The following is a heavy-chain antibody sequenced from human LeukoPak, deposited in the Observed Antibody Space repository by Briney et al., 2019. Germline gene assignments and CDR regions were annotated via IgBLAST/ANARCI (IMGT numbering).Heavy chain of an antibody. CDR1: GFTVSSNY. Sequence: GGSLRLSCAASGFTVSSNYMSWVRQAPGKGLEWVSVIYSGGSTYYADSAKGRFTISRDNSKNTLYLQMNSLRAEDTAVYYCARDLGYVEGFDYWGQGTLVTVSS. V-gene: IGHV3-66*01. D-gene: IGHD5-12*01. CDR2: IYSGGST. J-gene: IGHJ4*02. CDR3: ARDLGYVEGFDY.